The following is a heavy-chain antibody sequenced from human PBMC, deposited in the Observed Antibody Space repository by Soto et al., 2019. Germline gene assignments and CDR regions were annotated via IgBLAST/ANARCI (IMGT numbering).Heavy chain of an antibody. CDR1: GGSISSYY. D-gene: IGHD6-19*01. CDR2: IYTSGST. Sequence: QVQLQESGPGLVEPSETLSLTCTVSGGSISSYYWSWIRQPAGKGLEWIGRIYTSGSTNYNPSLKSRVTMSVDTSKNQFSLKLSSVTAADTAVYYCARGGYSSGWYAYFDYWGQGTLVTVSS. V-gene: IGHV4-4*07. CDR3: ARGGYSSGWYAYFDY. J-gene: IGHJ4*02.